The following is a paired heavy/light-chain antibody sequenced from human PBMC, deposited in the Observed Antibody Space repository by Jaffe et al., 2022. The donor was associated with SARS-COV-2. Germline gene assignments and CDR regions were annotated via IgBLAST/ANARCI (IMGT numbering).Heavy chain of an antibody. CDR3: ARDPPCSSTSCYNPDYNYGMDV. CDR2: IHSGGGT. J-gene: IGHJ6*02. CDR1: GFTVSSNY. D-gene: IGHD2-2*02. V-gene: IGHV3-66*02. Sequence: EVQLVESGGGLVQPGGSLRLSCVASGFTVSSNYISWVRQAPGKGLEWVSVIHSGGGTNYADSVKGRFTISRDNSKNTLYLQMNSLRAEDTAVYYCARDPPCSSTSCYNPDYNYGMDVWGQGTTVTVSS.
Light chain of an antibody. Sequence: DIQMTQSPSSLSASVGDRVTITCRASQGINNYLAWFQQKPGKAPKSLIYAASSLQSGVPSKFSGTGSGTDFTLTISSLQPEDFATYYCQQYSSYPLTFGQGTKVEIK. CDR1: QGINNY. J-gene: IGKJ1*01. CDR3: QQYSSYPLT. V-gene: IGKV1-16*02. CDR2: AAS.